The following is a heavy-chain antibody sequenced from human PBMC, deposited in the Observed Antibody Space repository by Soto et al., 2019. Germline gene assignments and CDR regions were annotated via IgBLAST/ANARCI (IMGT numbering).Heavy chain of an antibody. CDR2: ISAYNGNT. Sequence: QVQLVQSGAEVKKPGASVKVSCKASGYTFTIYGISWVRQPPGQGLKWMGWISAYNGNTNYTQRLQGRVTMTTDASTSAAYMELRSLRSDDSAVDYCARDQPQYYYDSSGYFDYWGQGTLVTVSS. CDR3: ARDQPQYYYDSSGYFDY. CDR1: GYTFTIYG. D-gene: IGHD3-22*01. J-gene: IGHJ4*02. V-gene: IGHV1-18*01.